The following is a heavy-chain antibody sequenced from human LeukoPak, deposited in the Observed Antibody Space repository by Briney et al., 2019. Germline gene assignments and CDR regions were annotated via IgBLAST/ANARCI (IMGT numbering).Heavy chain of an antibody. J-gene: IGHJ4*02. D-gene: IGHD5-18*01. CDR2: IEQDGSEK. CDR3: AKGHTSLAP. V-gene: IGHV3-7*01. Sequence: GGSLRLSCAASGFSFTTSCMSWVRQAPGKGLEWVASIEQDGSEKYYVDSVKGRFTISRDNAKNSLFLQMNSLRAEDTAVYYCAKGHTSLAPGGQGALVTVSS. CDR1: GFSFTTSC.